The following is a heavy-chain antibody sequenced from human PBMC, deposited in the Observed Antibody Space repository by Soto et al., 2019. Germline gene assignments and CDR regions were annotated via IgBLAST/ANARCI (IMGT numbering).Heavy chain of an antibody. CDR1: GFSFTRYG. CDR2: IWYDGSRE. J-gene: IGHJ4*02. CDR3: ARDDDTSSHYGMLV. V-gene: IGHV3-33*01. Sequence: GGSLRFSCAASGFSFTRYGFHWVRQAPGKGLEWLAVIWYDGSREYYVESVKGRFTVSRDNSKTTVYLQMNSLRAEDTALYYCARDDDTSSHYGMLVWGQGSQVTVSS. D-gene: IGHD3-22*01.